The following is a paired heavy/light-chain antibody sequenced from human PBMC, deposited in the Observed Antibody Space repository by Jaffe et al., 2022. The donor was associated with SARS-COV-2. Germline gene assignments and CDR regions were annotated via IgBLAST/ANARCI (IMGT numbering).Light chain of an antibody. CDR1: SSNIGSNY. CDR3: AAWDASLSVL. V-gene: IGLV1-47*01. CDR2: RNN. Sequence: QSVLTQPPSASGTPGQRVTISCSGSSSNIGSNYVSWYQQLPGTAPKLLIYRNNQRPSGVPDRFSGSKSGTSASLAIGGLRSEDEADYYCAAWDASLSVLFGGGTKLTVL. J-gene: IGLJ3*02.
Heavy chain of an antibody. D-gene: IGHD3-10*01. CDR3: AREERVITMVRGVPGDY. CDR2: ISFDGSNK. V-gene: IGHV3-30*04. CDR1: GFTFTSYA. Sequence: QVQLVESGGGVVQPGKSLRLSCAASGFTFTSYALHWVRQAPGKGLEWVAVISFDGSNKYYADSVKGRFIISRDNSKNTLYLQINSLRADDTAVYYCAREERVITMVRGVPGDYWGQGTLVTVSS. J-gene: IGHJ4*02.